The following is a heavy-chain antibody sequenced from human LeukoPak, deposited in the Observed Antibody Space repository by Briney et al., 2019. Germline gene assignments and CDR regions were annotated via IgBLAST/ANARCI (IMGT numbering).Heavy chain of an antibody. CDR1: GYTFTSYD. D-gene: IGHD4-11*01. CDR2: IIPIFGTA. V-gene: IGHV1-69*13. Sequence: ASVKVSCKASGYTFTSYDINWVRQAPGQGLEWMGGIIPIFGTANYAQKFQGRVTITADESTSTAYMELSSLRSEDTAVYYCARDRVTTGESFDYWGQGTLVTVSS. J-gene: IGHJ4*02. CDR3: ARDRVTTGESFDY.